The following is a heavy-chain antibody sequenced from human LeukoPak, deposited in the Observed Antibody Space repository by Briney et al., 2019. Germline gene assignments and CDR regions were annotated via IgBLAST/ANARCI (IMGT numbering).Heavy chain of an antibody. CDR2: ISAYNGNT. CDR3: ARTYYDFWSGSQPYMDV. CDR1: GYTFTSYG. J-gene: IGHJ6*03. D-gene: IGHD3-3*01. V-gene: IGHV1-18*01. Sequence: ASVKVSCTASGYTFTSYGISWVRQAPGQGLEWMGWISAYNGNTNYAQTLQGRVTMTTDTSTSTAYMELRSLRSDDTAVYYCARTYYDFWSGSQPYMDVWGKGTTVTVSS.